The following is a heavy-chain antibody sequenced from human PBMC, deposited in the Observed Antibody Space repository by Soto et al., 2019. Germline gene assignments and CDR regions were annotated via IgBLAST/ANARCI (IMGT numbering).Heavy chain of an antibody. D-gene: IGHD2-15*01. Sequence: SVKVSCKASGGTFSSYTISWVRQAPGQGLEWMGRIIPILGIANYAQKFQGRVTITADKSTSTAYMELSSLRSEDTAVYYCARDRVVAATDDYYYYMDVWGKGTTVTVSS. J-gene: IGHJ6*03. CDR2: IIPILGIA. V-gene: IGHV1-69*04. CDR3: ARDRVVAATDDYYYYMDV. CDR1: GGTFSSYT.